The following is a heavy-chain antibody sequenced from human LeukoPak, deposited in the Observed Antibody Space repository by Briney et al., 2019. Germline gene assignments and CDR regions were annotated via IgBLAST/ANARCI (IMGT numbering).Heavy chain of an antibody. D-gene: IGHD5-24*01. V-gene: IGHV3-23*01. J-gene: IGHJ4*02. CDR2: ISGSGATT. CDR3: VKESSALMASWGFFDF. CDR1: GFTFSDYA. Sequence: GGSLRLSCAASGFTFSDYAINWVRQAPGTGLELVSAISGSGATTYYADSVKGRFTISRDNSKNPVYLQLNALRAEDTAVYFCVKESSALMASWGFFDFWGQGSLVTVSS.